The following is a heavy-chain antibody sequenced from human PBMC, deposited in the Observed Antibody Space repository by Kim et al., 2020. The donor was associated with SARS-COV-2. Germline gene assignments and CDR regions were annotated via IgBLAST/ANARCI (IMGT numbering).Heavy chain of an antibody. CDR2: IWSDGTKQ. CDR1: GFTFNAYG. V-gene: IGHV3-33*01. J-gene: IGHJ3*02. Sequence: GGSLRLSCAASGFTFNAYGMHWVRQAPGKGLEWVALIWSDGTKQDYGDSVRGRFTISRDNSKNTLYLQMNSLRAEDTAVYYCAREDGYVGPFDIWGQGTMVTVSS. D-gene: IGHD5-12*01. CDR3: AREDGYVGPFDI.